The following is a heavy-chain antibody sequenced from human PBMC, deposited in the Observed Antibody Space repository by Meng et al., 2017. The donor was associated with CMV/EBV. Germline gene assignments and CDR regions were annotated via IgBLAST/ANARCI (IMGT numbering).Heavy chain of an antibody. Sequence: RLQLRGSGPGLVKPSETLSLTCTGSGGSISSSSYYWGWIRQPPGKGLEWIGSIYYSGSTYYNPSLKSRVTISVDTSKNQFSLKLSSVTAADTAVYYCARAIVLMVYAENWFDPWGQGTLVTVSS. V-gene: IGHV4-39*06. CDR1: GGSISSSSYY. CDR2: IYYSGST. D-gene: IGHD2-8*01. CDR3: ARAIVLMVYAENWFDP. J-gene: IGHJ5*02.